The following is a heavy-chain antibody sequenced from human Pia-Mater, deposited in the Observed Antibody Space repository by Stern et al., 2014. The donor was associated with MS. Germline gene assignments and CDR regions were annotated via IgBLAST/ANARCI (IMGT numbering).Heavy chain of an antibody. CDR2: IDWDDDK. CDR1: GFSLSTSGMC. CDR3: ARTTTINKGEDY. J-gene: IGHJ4*02. Sequence: ESGPALVKPTQTLTLTCTFSGFSLSTSGMCVSWIRQPTGKALEGLTLIDWDDDKYYNTSLKTRLTISKDTSKNQVVLKMTDMDPMDTATYYCARTTTINKGEDYWGQGTLVTVSS. D-gene: IGHD4-11*01. V-gene: IGHV2-70*01.